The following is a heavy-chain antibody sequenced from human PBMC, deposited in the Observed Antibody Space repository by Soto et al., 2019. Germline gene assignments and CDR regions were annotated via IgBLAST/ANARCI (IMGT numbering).Heavy chain of an antibody. Sequence: SSETLSLTCTVSGGSISSSSYYWGWIRQPPGKGLEWIGSIYYSGSTYYNPSLKSRVTISVDTSKNQFSLKLSSVTAADTAVYYCASRVVPAAMLYFDYWGQGTLVTVSS. D-gene: IGHD2-2*01. CDR3: ASRVVPAAMLYFDY. V-gene: IGHV4-39*01. J-gene: IGHJ4*02. CDR2: IYYSGST. CDR1: GGSISSSSYY.